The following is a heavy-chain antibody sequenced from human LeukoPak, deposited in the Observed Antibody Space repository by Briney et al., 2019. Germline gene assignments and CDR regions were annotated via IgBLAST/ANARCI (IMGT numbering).Heavy chain of an antibody. Sequence: GGSLRLSCAASGFTVSSNYMSWVRQAPGKGLEWVSVIYSGGSTYYADSVKGRFTISRDNSKNTLYLQMNSLRAEDTAVYYCARDLINYYFDYWGQGTLVTVSS. V-gene: IGHV3-66*02. D-gene: IGHD3-10*01. J-gene: IGHJ4*02. CDR1: GFTVSSNY. CDR2: IYSGGST. CDR3: ARDLINYYFDY.